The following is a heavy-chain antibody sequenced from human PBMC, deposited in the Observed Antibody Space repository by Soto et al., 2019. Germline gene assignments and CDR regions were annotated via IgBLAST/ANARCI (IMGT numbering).Heavy chain of an antibody. CDR3: VRDKRTISGIFPGY. CDR1: GFDVTTNC. Sequence: PGGSLRLSCVGSGFDVTTNCMRWVRQAPGKGLECVSIVCTDGATHYADSVMGRFTITRDSSKNTVHLQMNTVRAEDTAVYYCVRDKRTISGIFPGYWGQGTQVTVSS. J-gene: IGHJ4*02. V-gene: IGHV3-53*01. D-gene: IGHD1-1*01. CDR2: VCTDGAT.